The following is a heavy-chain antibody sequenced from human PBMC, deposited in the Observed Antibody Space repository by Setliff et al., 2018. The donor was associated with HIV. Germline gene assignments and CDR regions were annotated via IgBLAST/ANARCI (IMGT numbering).Heavy chain of an antibody. V-gene: IGHV1-3*04. CDR3: AKEGDRYGLDLDY. CDR1: GYIFSSYT. Sequence: GASVKVSCKASGYIFSSYTMHWVRQAPGQRPEWMGWINTANYKTKYSQKFQGRVTITRDTSASTAYMELSSLRSEDTAVYYCAKEGDRYGLDLDYWGQGTLVTVSS. D-gene: IGHD5-18*01. J-gene: IGHJ4*02. CDR2: INTANYKT.